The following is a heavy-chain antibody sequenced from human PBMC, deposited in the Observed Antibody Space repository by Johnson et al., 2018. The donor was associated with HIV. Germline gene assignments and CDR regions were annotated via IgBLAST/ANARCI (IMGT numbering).Heavy chain of an antibody. J-gene: IGHJ3*02. V-gene: IGHV3-13*01. CDR1: GFTFSRYD. D-gene: IGHD1-26*01. CDR3: AKVIGEPGI. CDR2: IGTAGDT. Sequence: VQLVESGGGLVQPGGSLRLSCAASGFTFSRYDMHWVRQATGKGLEWVSGIGTAGDTYYPGSVKGRFTISRENAKNTLCLQMNSLRVEDTAVYFCAKVIGEPGIWGQGTMVTVSS.